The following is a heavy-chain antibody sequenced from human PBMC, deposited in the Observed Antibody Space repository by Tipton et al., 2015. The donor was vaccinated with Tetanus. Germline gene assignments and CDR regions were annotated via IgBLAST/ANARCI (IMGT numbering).Heavy chain of an antibody. Sequence: TLSLTCTVSGGSVSDYYWSWIRQPAGKRLEWIGRIHSGGSTTYHPSLQSRVFMSVDMSKNQVSLTVTSVTAADTAMYYCARGGSDWSWYLQHWGQGTLVTVSS. CDR3: ARGGSDWSWYLQH. CDR2: IHSGGST. J-gene: IGHJ1*01. CDR1: GGSVSDYY. V-gene: IGHV4-4*07. D-gene: IGHD6-19*01.